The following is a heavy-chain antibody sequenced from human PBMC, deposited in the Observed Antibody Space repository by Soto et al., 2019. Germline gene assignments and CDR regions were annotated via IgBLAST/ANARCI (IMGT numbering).Heavy chain of an antibody. Sequence: QVQLVQSGAEVKKPGASVKVSCKTSGYTFTAYYIHWVRQAPGQGLEWMGWISAYNGNTNYAQKLQGRVTMTTDTSTSTAYMELRSLRSDDTAVYYCARDSVVVVAAANYGMDVWGQGTTVTVSS. CDR2: ISAYNGNT. J-gene: IGHJ6*02. D-gene: IGHD2-15*01. CDR1: GYTFTAYY. CDR3: ARDSVVVVAAANYGMDV. V-gene: IGHV1-18*04.